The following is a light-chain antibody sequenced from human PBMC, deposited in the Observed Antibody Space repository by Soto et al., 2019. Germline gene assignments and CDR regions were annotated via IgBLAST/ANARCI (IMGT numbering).Light chain of an antibody. CDR3: QQYGSSPWT. Sequence: DIQMTQSPSSLSASVGDRVTITCRASRSISTHLNWYQQKPGKAPNLLIYAASSLHSGVPSRFSGSGSGTDFTLTISRLEPEDFAVYYCQQYGSSPWTFGQGTKVDIK. CDR2: AAS. J-gene: IGKJ1*01. CDR1: RSISTH. V-gene: IGKV1-39*01.